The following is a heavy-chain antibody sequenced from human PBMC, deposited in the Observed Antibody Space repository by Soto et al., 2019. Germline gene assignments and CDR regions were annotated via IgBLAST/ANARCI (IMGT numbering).Heavy chain of an antibody. Sequence: PSETLSLTCAVYGGSFSGYYWTWIRQHPGTGLEWIGGINHSGSTNYNPSLKSRVTISVDTSKNQFSLKLSSVTAADTAVYYCGSGGSGSSWNYYYYYGMDVWGQGTTVTVSS. V-gene: IGHV4-34*01. CDR3: GSGGSGSSWNYYYYYGMDV. CDR1: GGSFSGYY. D-gene: IGHD3-10*01. CDR2: INHSGST. J-gene: IGHJ6*02.